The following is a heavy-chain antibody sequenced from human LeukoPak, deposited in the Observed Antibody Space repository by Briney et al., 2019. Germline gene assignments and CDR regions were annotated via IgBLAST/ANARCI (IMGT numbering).Heavy chain of an antibody. D-gene: IGHD6-13*01. CDR3: ARRRDSSSWYEEDY. CDR1: GGSITSTTYY. V-gene: IGHV4-39*01. J-gene: IGHJ4*02. Sequence: SETLSLTCTVSGGSITSTTYYWGWIRQPPGKGLEWIGSIYYSGSTYYNPSLKSRVTISGDTSKNQLSLKLSSVTAAGTAVYYCARRRDSSSWYEEDYWGQGTLVTVSS. CDR2: IYYSGST.